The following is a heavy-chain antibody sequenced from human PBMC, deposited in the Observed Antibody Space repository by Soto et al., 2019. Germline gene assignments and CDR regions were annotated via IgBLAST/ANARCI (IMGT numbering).Heavy chain of an antibody. D-gene: IGHD4-17*01. CDR1: GFTFDDYG. J-gene: IGHJ4*02. V-gene: IGHV3-20*04. CDR3: ARDQGEGLRWTPGFDY. Sequence: PGGSLRLSCAASGFTFDDYGMSWVRQAPGKGLEWVSGINWNGGSTGYADSVKGRFTISRDNAKNSLYLQMNSLRAEDTALYYCARDQGEGLRWTPGFDYWGQGTVLTVSS. CDR2: INWNGGST.